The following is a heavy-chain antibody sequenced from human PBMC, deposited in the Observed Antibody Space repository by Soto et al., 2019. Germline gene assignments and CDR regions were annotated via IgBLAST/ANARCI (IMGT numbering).Heavy chain of an antibody. Sequence: EVQLVESGGGLVQPGGSLRLSCAGAGFIFSTYDMSWVRQTAGKRLEWVSTIGVGGDTYYEDSVKGRLTILRENAKNSLYLQMNSLRVGDTAIYYCARAMEVDPIDYWGQGTLVTVSS. D-gene: IGHD1-1*01. CDR1: GFIFSTYD. CDR2: IGVGGDT. V-gene: IGHV3-13*01. CDR3: ARAMEVDPIDY. J-gene: IGHJ4*02.